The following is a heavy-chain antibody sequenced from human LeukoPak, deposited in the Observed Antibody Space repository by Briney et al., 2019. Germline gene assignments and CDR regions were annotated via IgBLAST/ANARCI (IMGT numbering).Heavy chain of an antibody. Sequence: SETLSLTCTVSGGSISSYYWSWIRQPAGKGLEWMGYIYYSGSTNYNPSLKSRVTISVDTSKNQFSLKLSSVTAADTAVYYCARDDFWSGYRYFDYWGQGTLVTVSS. CDR2: IYYSGST. CDR1: GGSISSYY. V-gene: IGHV4-59*01. J-gene: IGHJ4*02. D-gene: IGHD3-3*01. CDR3: ARDDFWSGYRYFDY.